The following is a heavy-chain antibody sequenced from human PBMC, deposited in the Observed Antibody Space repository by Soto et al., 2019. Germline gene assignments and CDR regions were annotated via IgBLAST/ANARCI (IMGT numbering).Heavy chain of an antibody. D-gene: IGHD3-10*01. CDR3: ARGSGLLLRDYFAY. V-gene: IGHV3-9*01. CDR1: GFTFDDYA. Sequence: EVQLVESGGGLVQPGRSLRLSCAASGFTFDDYAMHWVRQAPGKGLEWVSGISWNSGSIGYADSVKGRFTISRDNAKNSLYLQMNSLRAEDTALYYCARGSGLLLRDYFAYWGQGTLVTVSS. J-gene: IGHJ4*02. CDR2: ISWNSGSI.